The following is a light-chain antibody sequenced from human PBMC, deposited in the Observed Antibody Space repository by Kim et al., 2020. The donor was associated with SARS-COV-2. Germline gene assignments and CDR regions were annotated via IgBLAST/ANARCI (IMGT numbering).Light chain of an antibody. CDR1: GSNIGSDYV. CDR3: QSYDSNLRGAV. CDR2: SND. J-gene: IGLJ3*02. V-gene: IGLV1-40*01. Sequence: QRVTTSCYGTGSNIGSDYVVHWYHQLPGAAPKVVIYSNDKRPSGVPDRFSGSQSGPSASLAITGLQPDDEGYYYCQSYDSNLRGAVFGGGTKVTVL.